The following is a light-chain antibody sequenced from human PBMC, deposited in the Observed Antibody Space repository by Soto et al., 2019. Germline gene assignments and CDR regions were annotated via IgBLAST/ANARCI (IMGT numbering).Light chain of an antibody. V-gene: IGLV8-61*01. Sequence: QTVVTQESSFSVSPGGTVILTCGLISGSVSTAHNPNWYQQTPGQAPRTLIYSTSTRSSGVPDRFSGSILGNKAALTITGAQADDESDYYCALFMGNGISVFGPGTKLTVL. J-gene: IGLJ1*01. CDR3: ALFMGNGISV. CDR1: SGSVSTAHN. CDR2: STS.